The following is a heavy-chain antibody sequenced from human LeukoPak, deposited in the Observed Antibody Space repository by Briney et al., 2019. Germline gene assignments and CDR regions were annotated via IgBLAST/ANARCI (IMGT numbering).Heavy chain of an antibody. V-gene: IGHV4-59*02. CDR3: SEGYFEPFDH. CDR1: GASVSSSH. CDR2: VDYNGST. Sequence: SETLSLTCTVSGASVSSSHWNWIRQSPGKGLEWIANVDYNGSTKYNPSLRGRGTMSLDTSKNQVSLKLKSVTAADTAVYYCSEGYFEPFDHWGQGTLVTVSS. J-gene: IGHJ4*02. D-gene: IGHD2/OR15-2a*01.